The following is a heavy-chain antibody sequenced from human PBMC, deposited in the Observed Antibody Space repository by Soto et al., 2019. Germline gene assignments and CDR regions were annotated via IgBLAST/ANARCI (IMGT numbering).Heavy chain of an antibody. CDR3: ARATRADYYDSSGYYFDAFDI. D-gene: IGHD3-22*01. V-gene: IGHV4-59*01. Sequence: SETLSLTCTVAGRSISSYYWSWIRQPPGEGLEWIGYIYYSGSTNYNPSLKSRVTISVDTSKNQFSLKLSSVTAADTAVYYCARATRADYYDSSGYYFDAFDIWGQGTMVT. CDR1: GRSISSYY. CDR2: IYYSGST. J-gene: IGHJ3*02.